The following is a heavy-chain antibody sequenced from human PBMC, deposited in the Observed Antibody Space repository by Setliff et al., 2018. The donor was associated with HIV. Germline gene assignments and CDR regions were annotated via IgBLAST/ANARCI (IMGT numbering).Heavy chain of an antibody. J-gene: IGHJ3*02. V-gene: IGHV4-4*07. CDR2: IYTNGRT. Sequence: PSETLSLTCTVSGDSIITYYWNWIRQPAGKGLEWIGHIYTNGRTHYNPSLKSRVTISMDTSKNQFSLKLSSVTAADTAVYYCARNDAFDIWGQGTLVTVSS. CDR3: ARNDAFDI. CDR1: GDSIITYY.